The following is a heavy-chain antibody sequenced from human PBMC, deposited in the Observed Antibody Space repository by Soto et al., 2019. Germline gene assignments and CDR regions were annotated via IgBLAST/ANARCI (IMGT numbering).Heavy chain of an antibody. Sequence: PVGSLRLSCAASGFTFSSYGMHWARQAPGKGLEWVAVISYDGSNKYYADSVKGRFTISRDNSKNTLYLQMNSLRAEDTAVYYCAKSIGYCSSTSCYFEYYYYYYGMDVWGQGTTVTVSS. CDR2: ISYDGSNK. CDR3: AKSIGYCSSTSCYFEYYYYYYGMDV. D-gene: IGHD2-2*01. V-gene: IGHV3-30*18. J-gene: IGHJ6*02. CDR1: GFTFSSYG.